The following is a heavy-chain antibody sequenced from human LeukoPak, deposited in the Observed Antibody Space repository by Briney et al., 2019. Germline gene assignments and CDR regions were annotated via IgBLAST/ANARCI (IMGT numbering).Heavy chain of an antibody. J-gene: IGHJ4*02. Sequence: GESLKISCKGSGYSFTSYWIGWVRQMPGKGLEWMGIIYPGDSDTRYSPSFQGQVTISADKSISTAYLQWSSLKASDTAMHYCARARRSYCSGGSCYQYYFDYWGQGTLVTVSS. CDR1: GYSFTSYW. CDR2: IYPGDSDT. D-gene: IGHD2-15*01. CDR3: ARARRSYCSGGSCYQYYFDY. V-gene: IGHV5-51*01.